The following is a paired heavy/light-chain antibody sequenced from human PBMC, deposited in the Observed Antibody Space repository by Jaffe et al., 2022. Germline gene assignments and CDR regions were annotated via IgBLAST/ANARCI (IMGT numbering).Heavy chain of an antibody. CDR1: GYTFTSYA. V-gene: IGHV1-3*01. D-gene: IGHD3-9*01. J-gene: IGHJ5*02. CDR3: ARSPGYYDILTGYYNRYNWFDP. CDR2: INAGNGNT. Sequence: QVQLVQSGAEVKKPGASVKVSCKASGYTFTSYAMHWVRQAPGQRLEWMGWINAGNGNTKYSQKFQGRVTITRDTSASTAYMELSSLRSEDTAVYYCARSPGYYDILTGYYNRYNWFDPWGQGTLVTVSS.
Light chain of an antibody. CDR2: GAS. V-gene: IGKV3-20*01. CDR3: QQYGSSPRMYT. Sequence: EIVLTQSPGTLSLSPGERATLSCRASQSVSSSYLAWYQQKPGQAPRLLIYGASSRATGIPDRFSGSGSGTDFTLTISRLEPEDFAVYYCQQYGSSPRMYTFGQGTKLEIK. CDR1: QSVSSSY. J-gene: IGKJ2*01.